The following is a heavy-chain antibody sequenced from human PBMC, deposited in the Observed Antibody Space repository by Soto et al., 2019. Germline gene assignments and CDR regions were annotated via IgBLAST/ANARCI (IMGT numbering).Heavy chain of an antibody. J-gene: IGHJ6*02. CDR3: AKDGGIAAAGAPSYYYYGMDV. CDR2: ISGSGGST. D-gene: IGHD6-13*01. Sequence: GESLKISCAASGFTFSSYAMSWVRQAPGKGLEWVSAISGSGGSTYYADSVKGRFTISRDNSKNTLYLQMNSLRAEDTAVYYCAKDGGIAAAGAPSYYYYGMDVWGQGTTVTVSS. CDR1: GFTFSSYA. V-gene: IGHV3-23*01.